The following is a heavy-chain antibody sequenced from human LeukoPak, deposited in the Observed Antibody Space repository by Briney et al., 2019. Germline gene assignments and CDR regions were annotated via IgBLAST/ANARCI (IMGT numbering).Heavy chain of an antibody. CDR1: GFTFNNYD. Sequence: GGSLRLSCAASGFTFNNYDMHWVRQAPGKGLEWVAVISYDGRNIHYPDSVKGRFTISRDISTDTLWLQMDSLRTEDTAVYYCAKGPLRGTAAAIDYWGQGTLVTVSS. CDR2: ISYDGRNI. V-gene: IGHV3-30*18. J-gene: IGHJ4*02. D-gene: IGHD2-2*01. CDR3: AKGPLRGTAAAIDY.